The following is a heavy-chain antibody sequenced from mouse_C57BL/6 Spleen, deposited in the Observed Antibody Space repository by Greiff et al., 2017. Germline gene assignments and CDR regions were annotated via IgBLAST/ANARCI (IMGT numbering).Heavy chain of an antibody. CDR3: ARVKDYFDY. Sequence: QVQLQQPGAELVMPGASVKLSCKASGYTFTSYWMHWVKQRPGQGLEWIGEIDPSDSYTNYNQKFKGKSTLTVDKSSSTAYMQLSSLTSEDSAVYYCARVKDYFDYWGQGTTLTVSS. V-gene: IGHV1-69*01. CDR1: GYTFTSYW. CDR2: IDPSDSYT. J-gene: IGHJ2*01.